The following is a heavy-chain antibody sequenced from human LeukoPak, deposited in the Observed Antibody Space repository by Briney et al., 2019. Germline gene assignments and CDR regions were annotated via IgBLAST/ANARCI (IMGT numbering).Heavy chain of an antibody. Sequence: PGGSLRLSCAASGFTFSDYVMHWVRQAPGKGLEYVSSISSNGVHAYYANSVKGRFTSSRDNAKNTLHLQMGSLRVEDMAVYYCARASYTTTWHHLGSWGRGTLVTVSS. CDR2: ISSNGVHA. V-gene: IGHV3-64*01. D-gene: IGHD3-16*01. CDR1: GFTFSDYV. CDR3: ARASYTTTWHHLGS. J-gene: IGHJ4*02.